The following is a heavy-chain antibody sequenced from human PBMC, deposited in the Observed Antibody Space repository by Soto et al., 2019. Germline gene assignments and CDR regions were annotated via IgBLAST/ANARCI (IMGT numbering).Heavy chain of an antibody. CDR2: IYYIGST. CDR1: GGSISSGDYY. J-gene: IGHJ4*02. Sequence: QVQLQESGPGLVKPSQTLSLTCTVSGGSISSGDYYWSWIRQPPGKGLEWIGYIYYIGSTYYNPHRKSRVTTSVDTSKNQFSLKLSSVTAADTAVYYCARVADCSGGRCYFSVDYWGQGTLVTVSS. CDR3: ARVADCSGGRCYFSVDY. V-gene: IGHV4-30-4*01. D-gene: IGHD2-15*01.